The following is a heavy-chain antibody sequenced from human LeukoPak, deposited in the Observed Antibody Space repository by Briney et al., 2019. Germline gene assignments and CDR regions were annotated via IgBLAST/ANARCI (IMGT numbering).Heavy chain of an antibody. CDR2: ISGDGGST. J-gene: IGHJ4*02. V-gene: IGHV3-43*02. CDR1: GFTFDDYA. D-gene: IGHD5-12*01. Sequence: GGSLRLSCAASGFTFDDYAMHWVRQAPGKGLEWVSLISGDGGSTYYAYSVKGRFTISRDNSKNSLYLQMNSLRTEDTALYYCAKDKDGDIVATSGGHYFDYWGQGTLVTVSS. CDR3: AKDKDGDIVATSGGHYFDY.